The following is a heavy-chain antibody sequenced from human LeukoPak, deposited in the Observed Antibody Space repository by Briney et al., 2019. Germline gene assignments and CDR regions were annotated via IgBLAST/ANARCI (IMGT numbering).Heavy chain of an antibody. J-gene: IGHJ4*02. CDR3: TTDSRVDY. CDR1: GFTFRNTW. V-gene: IGHV3-15*01. Sequence: PGGSLRLSCVASGFTFRNTWMSWIRQVPGKGLEWVGRIKSKTDGGTTEYAASVKGRFIDSRDDSKNTLYLQMVSLKNEDTAIYYCTTDSRVDYWGRGTLVTVSS. CDR2: IKSKTDGGTT.